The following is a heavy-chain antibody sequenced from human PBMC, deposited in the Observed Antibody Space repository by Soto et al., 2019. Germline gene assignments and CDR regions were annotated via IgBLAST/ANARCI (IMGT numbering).Heavy chain of an antibody. V-gene: IGHV1-2*04. D-gene: IGHD3-22*01. J-gene: IGHJ6*02. CDR1: GYTFIGYY. Sequence: ASAKVSCKASGYTFIGYYIHWVRQAPVQGLEWMGWINPNSGCTNYAQRFQGWVTMTRARSISTAYMERSRLKSDDTAVYCFARDGGGLANLGYYGMDVWGQGTTVTV. CDR3: ARDGGGLANLGYYGMDV. CDR2: INPNSGCT.